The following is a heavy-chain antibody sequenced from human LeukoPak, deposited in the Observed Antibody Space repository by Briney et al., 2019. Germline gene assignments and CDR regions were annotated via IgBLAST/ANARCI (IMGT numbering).Heavy chain of an antibody. CDR2: ISASGGST. D-gene: IGHD2-2*01. CDR1: GFTFSSYW. V-gene: IGHV3-23*01. J-gene: IGHJ4*02. CDR3: AKPAGYCSSTTCSRPFDC. Sequence: GGSLRLSCAASGFTFSSYWMSWVRQAPGKGLEWVSVISASGGSTYYADSVKGRFTISRDNSKNTLYLQMNSLRAEDTAVYYCAKPAGYCSSTTCSRPFDCWGQGTLVTVSS.